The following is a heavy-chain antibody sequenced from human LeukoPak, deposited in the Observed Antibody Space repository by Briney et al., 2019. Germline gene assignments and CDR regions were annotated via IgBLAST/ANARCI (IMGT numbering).Heavy chain of an antibody. CDR3: ARSLPWSSSWRLNYYYGMDV. V-gene: IGHV3-53*01. CDR2: IYSGGST. Sequence: GEPLRLSCAASGFTVSSNYMSWVRQAPGKGLEWVSVIYSGGSTYYADSVKGRFTISRDNSKNTLYLQMNSLRAEDTAVYYCARSLPWSSSWRLNYYYGMDVWGQGTTVTVSS. CDR1: GFTVSSNY. D-gene: IGHD6-13*01. J-gene: IGHJ6*02.